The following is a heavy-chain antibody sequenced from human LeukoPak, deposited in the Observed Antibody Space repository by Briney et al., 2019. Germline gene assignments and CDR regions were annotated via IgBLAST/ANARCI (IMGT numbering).Heavy chain of an antibody. J-gene: IGHJ5*02. CDR1: GGSISSYY. Sequence: SETLSLTCTVSGGSISSYYWSWIRQPPGKGLEWIGYIYYSGSTNYNPSLKSRVTISVDTSKNQFSLRLSSVTAADTAVYYCARGGDIVVVPAAFAGDWFDPWGQGTLVTVSS. CDR3: ARGGDIVVVPAAFAGDWFDP. V-gene: IGHV4-59*01. D-gene: IGHD2-2*01. CDR2: IYYSGST.